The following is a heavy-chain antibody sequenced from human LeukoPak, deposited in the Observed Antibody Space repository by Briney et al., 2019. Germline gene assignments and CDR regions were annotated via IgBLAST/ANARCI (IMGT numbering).Heavy chain of an antibody. Sequence: PGGSLRLSCAASGFTFSSYAMHWVRQAPGKGLEWVAVISFDGSNKYYADSVKGRFTISRDNAKNSLYLQMNSLRAEDTAVYYCARRGYDFWSGYTDAFDIWGQGTMVTVSS. CDR3: ARRGYDFWSGYTDAFDI. J-gene: IGHJ3*02. CDR1: GFTFSSYA. D-gene: IGHD3-3*01. CDR2: ISFDGSNK. V-gene: IGHV3-30*04.